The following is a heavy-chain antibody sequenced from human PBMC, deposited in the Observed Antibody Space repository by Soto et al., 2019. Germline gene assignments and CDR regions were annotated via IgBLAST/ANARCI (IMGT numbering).Heavy chain of an antibody. J-gene: IGHJ4*02. D-gene: IGHD2-8*01. CDR3: ATHDYLYD. CDR1: GFTVSNNY. V-gene: IGHV3-53*04. CDR2: IHTDAST. Sequence: EVQLVESGGGLVQPGGSLRLSCAVSGFTVSNNYMTWLRQAPGKGLEWVSVIHTDASTYYDDSVKGRFTISRHNSENTLYLQMNSLRPEDTAVYYCATHDYLYDWGQGPLVTVSS.